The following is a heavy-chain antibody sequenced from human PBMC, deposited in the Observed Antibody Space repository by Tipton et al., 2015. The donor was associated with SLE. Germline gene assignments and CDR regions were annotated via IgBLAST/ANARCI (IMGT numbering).Heavy chain of an antibody. CDR2: IWYDGSNK. Sequence: SLRLSCAASGFTFSVYWMTWVRQAPGKGLEWVAVIWYDGSNKYYADSVKGRFTISRDNSKNTLYLEMDSLRAEDTAVYYCAKGRVQRGWYDSSGYSVFDNWSQGSLVTVSS. J-gene: IGHJ4*02. CDR1: GFTFSVYW. D-gene: IGHD3-22*01. V-gene: IGHV3-33*03. CDR3: AKGRVQRGWYDSSGYSVFDN.